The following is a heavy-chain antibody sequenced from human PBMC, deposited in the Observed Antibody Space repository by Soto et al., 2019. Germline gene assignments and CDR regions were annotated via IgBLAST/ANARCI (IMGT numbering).Heavy chain of an antibody. CDR3: ARHYYYANHYYYAMDV. CDR2: IYHDGST. CDR1: GASISSSNW. D-gene: IGHD3-22*01. V-gene: IGHV4-4*02. Sequence: QVQLQESGPGLVRPSGTLSLTCAVSGASISSSNWWSWVRHPPGKGLVWIGDIYHDGSTNRNPSLKSRATISVDKSKNQFSLRLTSVTAADTAVYYCARHYYYANHYYYAMDVWGQGTTVTVSS. J-gene: IGHJ6*02.